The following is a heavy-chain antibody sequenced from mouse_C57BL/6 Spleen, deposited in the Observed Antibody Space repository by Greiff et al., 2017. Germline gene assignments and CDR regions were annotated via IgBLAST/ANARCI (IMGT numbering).Heavy chain of an antibody. CDR3: ARGGPYYGPFDY. J-gene: IGHJ2*01. CDR2: IYPGDGDT. CDR1: GYAFSSYW. Sequence: QVQLQQSGAELVKPGASVKISCKASGYAFSSYWMNWVKQRPGKGLEWIGQIYPGDGDTNYNGKFKGKATLTADKSSSTAYMQLSSLTSEDSAVYFCARGGPYYGPFDYWGQGTTLTVSS. D-gene: IGHD1-1*01. V-gene: IGHV1-80*01.